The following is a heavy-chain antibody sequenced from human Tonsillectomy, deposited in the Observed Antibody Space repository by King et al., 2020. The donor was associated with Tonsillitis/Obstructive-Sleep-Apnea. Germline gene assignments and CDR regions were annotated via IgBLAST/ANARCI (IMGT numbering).Heavy chain of an antibody. CDR3: ARGRVVPAAPFDY. CDR2: IYSGGRI. Sequence: VQLVESGGGLIQPGGSLRLSCAASGFTVSSNYMNWVRQAPGKGLEWGSVIYSGGRIYYAASVKGRFTISRDNSKNTLYLQMNSLRAEDTAGYYCARGRVVPAAPFDYWGQGTLVTVSS. CDR1: GFTVSSNY. V-gene: IGHV3-53*01. D-gene: IGHD2-2*01. J-gene: IGHJ4*02.